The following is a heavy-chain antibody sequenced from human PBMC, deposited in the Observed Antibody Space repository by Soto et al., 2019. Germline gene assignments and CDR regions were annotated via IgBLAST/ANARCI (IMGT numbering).Heavy chain of an antibody. V-gene: IGHV1-3*01. D-gene: IGHD3-3*01. CDR1: GYTFTSYA. CDR3: AREPLPDFWSGYSRGMDV. J-gene: IGHJ6*02. CDR2: INAGNGNT. Sequence: ASVKVSCKASGYTFTSYAMHWVRQAPGQRLEWMGWINAGNGNTKYSQKFQGRVTITRDTSASTAYMELSSLRAEDTAVYYCAREPLPDFWSGYSRGMDVWGQGTTVTVSS.